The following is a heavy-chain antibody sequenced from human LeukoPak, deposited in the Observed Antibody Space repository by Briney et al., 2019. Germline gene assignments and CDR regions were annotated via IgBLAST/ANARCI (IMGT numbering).Heavy chain of an antibody. CDR2: ITPNSGGT. V-gene: IGHV1-2*02. Sequence: ASVKVSCKASGYTFSGYYMHWVRQAPRQGLQWMGWITPNSGGTNYAQKFQGRVTMTRDTSISTAYMELSSLRSDDTAVYYCARGTTVIQTLDYWGQGTLVTVSS. D-gene: IGHD4-17*01. CDR3: ARGTTVIQTLDY. CDR1: GYTFSGYY. J-gene: IGHJ4*02.